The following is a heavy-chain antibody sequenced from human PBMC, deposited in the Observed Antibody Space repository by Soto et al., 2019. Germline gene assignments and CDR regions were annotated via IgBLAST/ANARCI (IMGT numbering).Heavy chain of an antibody. CDR1: GESVDRGTNY. Sequence: QVQLQESGPGLMKPSGTLSLICSVSGESVDRGTNYWSWVRQAPGRGLEWIGYIFDAATAIYNPSFESRVSISLDAAKNQVSLKLTSVTAADTAIYYCARDRRGRADGFIYYYGMEVWDQGTSVTVSS. CDR2: IFDAATA. CDR3: ARDRRGRADGFIYYYGMEV. D-gene: IGHD6-13*01. J-gene: IGHJ6*02. V-gene: IGHV4-61*01.